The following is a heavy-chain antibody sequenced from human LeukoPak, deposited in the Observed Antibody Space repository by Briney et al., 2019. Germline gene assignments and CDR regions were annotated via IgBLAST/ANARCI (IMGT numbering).Heavy chain of an antibody. D-gene: IGHD1-26*01. CDR2: TYHSGST. CDR3: ARSKIVGAIRCAFDI. Sequence: SETLSLTCTVSGYSISSGYYWGWIRQPPGKGLEWIGSTYHSGSTYYNPSLKSRVTISVDTSKNQFSLKLSSVTAADTAVYYCARSKIVGAIRCAFDIWGQGTMVTVSS. CDR1: GYSISSGYY. V-gene: IGHV4-38-2*02. J-gene: IGHJ3*02.